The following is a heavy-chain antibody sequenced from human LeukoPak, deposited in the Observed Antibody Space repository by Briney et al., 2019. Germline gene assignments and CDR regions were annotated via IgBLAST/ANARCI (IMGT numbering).Heavy chain of an antibody. V-gene: IGHV3-53*01. D-gene: IGHD1-14*01. Sequence: GSLRLSCAASGFTVITNDMTWVRQAPGKGLEWVLVLYSDGNTKYADSVQGRFTISRDNSKNTLYLEMNSLSPDDTAVYYCARGVEPLAANTLAYWGQGTLVTVSS. CDR2: LYSDGNT. CDR1: GFTVITND. J-gene: IGHJ4*02. CDR3: ARGVEPLAANTLAY.